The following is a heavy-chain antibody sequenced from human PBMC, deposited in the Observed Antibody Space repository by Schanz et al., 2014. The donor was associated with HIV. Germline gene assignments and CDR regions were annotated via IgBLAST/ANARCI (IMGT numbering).Heavy chain of an antibody. CDR1: GFTFSTYG. Sequence: QEQLVESGGGVVQPGRSLRLSCAASGFTFSTYGMHWVRQAPGKGLEWVAVIWYDGSNKYYADSVKGRFTISRDNSKNTLYLQMNSLRADDTAVYYCARGSGPYYYYYGMDVWGQGTTVTVSS. CDR3: ARGSGPYYYYYGMDV. D-gene: IGHD3-10*01. V-gene: IGHV3-33*01. J-gene: IGHJ6*02. CDR2: IWYDGSNK.